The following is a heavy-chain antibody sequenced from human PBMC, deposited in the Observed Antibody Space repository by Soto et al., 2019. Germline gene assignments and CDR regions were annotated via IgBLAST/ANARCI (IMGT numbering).Heavy chain of an antibody. D-gene: IGHD6-13*01. J-gene: IGHJ5*02. CDR3: ARAAHSSSWCNWFDP. CDR2: INHSGST. V-gene: IGHV4-34*01. Sequence: SETLSLTCAVYGGSLSGYYWSWIRQPPGKGLEWIGEINHSGSTNYNPSLKSRVTISVDTSKNQFSLKLSSVTAADTAVYYCARAAHSSSWCNWFDPWGQGTLVTVSS. CDR1: GGSLSGYY.